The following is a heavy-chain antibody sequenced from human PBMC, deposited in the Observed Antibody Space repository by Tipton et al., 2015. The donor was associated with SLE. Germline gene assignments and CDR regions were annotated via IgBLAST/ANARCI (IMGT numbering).Heavy chain of an antibody. Sequence: QLVQSGAEVKKPGESLKISCEGSGYSFSSFWIAWVRQLPGKGLEWMGNIFPGDSDTRYSPSFQGQVTISADKSSNTVYLQWSSLKASDTAIYYCTKSVYFDFRSNSWKKGWFDPWGQGTLVTVSS. CDR2: IFPGDSDT. J-gene: IGHJ5*02. CDR3: TKSVYFDFRSNSWKKGWFDP. CDR1: GYSFSSFW. D-gene: IGHD3-3*01. V-gene: IGHV5-51*03.